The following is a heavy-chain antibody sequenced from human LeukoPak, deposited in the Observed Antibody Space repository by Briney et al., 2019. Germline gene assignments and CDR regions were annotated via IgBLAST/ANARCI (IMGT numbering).Heavy chain of an antibody. J-gene: IGHJ4*02. D-gene: IGHD3-22*01. CDR1: GYTFTSYG. Sequence: GASVKVSCKASGYTFTSYGISWVRQAPGQGLEWMGWMNPNSGNTGYAQKFQGRVSITWDTSISTAYMELSSLRSEDTAVYYCARVFRSYYYDSSGYFLGYWGQGTLITVSS. CDR3: ARVFRSYYYDSSGYFLGY. CDR2: MNPNSGNT. V-gene: IGHV1-8*03.